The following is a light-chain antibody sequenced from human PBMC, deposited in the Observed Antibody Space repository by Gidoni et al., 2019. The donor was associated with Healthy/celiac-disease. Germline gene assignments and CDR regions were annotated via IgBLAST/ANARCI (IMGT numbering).Light chain of an antibody. CDR1: QSLLHSNGYNY. J-gene: IGKJ2*01. CDR2: LGS. V-gene: IGKV2-28*01. CDR3: MQALQTSYT. Sequence: DIVLTQSPLSLPVTPGEPASISCRSSQSLLHSNGYNYLDWYLQKPGQSPQLLIYLGSTRASGVPDRFSGSGSGTDFTLKISRVEAEDVGVYYCMQALQTSYTFXXXTKLEIK.